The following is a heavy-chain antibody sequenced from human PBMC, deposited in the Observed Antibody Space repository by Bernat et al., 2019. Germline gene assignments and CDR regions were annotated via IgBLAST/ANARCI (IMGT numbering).Heavy chain of an antibody. D-gene: IGHD3-3*01. CDR2: IFSKDEK. CDR1: GFSLCNARMG. CDR3: ARIRKGFWSGYYYYYYMDV. J-gene: IGHJ6*03. V-gene: IGHV2-26*01. Sequence: QVTLKESGPVLVKPTETLPPTCTVSGFSLCNARMGVSWIRQPPVKALEWLAHIFSKDEKSYGTSLKNRLTISKDTSKSQVGLTMTNMYTMDTATYSCARIRKGFWSGYYYYYYMDVWGRGTTVTVSS.